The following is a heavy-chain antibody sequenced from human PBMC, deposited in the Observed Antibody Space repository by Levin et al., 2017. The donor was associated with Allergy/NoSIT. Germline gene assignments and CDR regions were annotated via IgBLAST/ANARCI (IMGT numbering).Heavy chain of an antibody. CDR1: GGSISSSSYY. V-gene: IGHV4-39*01. D-gene: IGHD6-19*01. CDR2: IYYSGST. Sequence: SETLSLTCTVSGGSISSSSYYWGWIRQPPGKGLEWIGSIYYSGSTYYNPSLKSRVTISVDTSKNQFSLKLSSVTAADTAVYYCARHAEERGAVAGTSDYWGQGTLVTVSS. J-gene: IGHJ4*02. CDR3: ARHAEERGAVAGTSDY.